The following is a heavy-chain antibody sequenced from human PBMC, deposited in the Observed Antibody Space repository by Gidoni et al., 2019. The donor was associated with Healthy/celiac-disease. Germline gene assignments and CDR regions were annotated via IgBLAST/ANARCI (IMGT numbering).Heavy chain of an antibody. D-gene: IGHD3-9*01. V-gene: IGHV2-5*02. CDR2: IYWDDDK. CDR3: AHRRILTGPNFRYNWFDP. J-gene: IGHJ5*02. Sequence: QITLKESGPTLVKPTQTLTLTCTFSGFSLSTSGVGVGWIRQPPGKALEWLALIYWDDDKRYSPSLKSRLTITKDTSKNQVVLTMTNMDPVDTATYYCAHRRILTGPNFRYNWFDPWGQGTLVTVSS. CDR1: GFSLSTSGVG.